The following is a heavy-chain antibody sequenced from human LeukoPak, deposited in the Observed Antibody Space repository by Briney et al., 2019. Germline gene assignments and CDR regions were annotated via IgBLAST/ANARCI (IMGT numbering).Heavy chain of an antibody. CDR2: IFGSGGSA. J-gene: IGHJ4*02. V-gene: IGHV3-23*01. Sequence: PGESLRLSCAASGFTFNTYAMYWVRQAPGKGLEWVSGIFGSGGSAHYADSVKGRFTISRDNSKNTVYLQMNSLRAEDTAVYYCAKTTTGYSSGRYPGWPADSWGQGALVTVSS. CDR3: AKTTTGYSSGRYPGWPADS. D-gene: IGHD6-19*01. CDR1: GFTFNTYA.